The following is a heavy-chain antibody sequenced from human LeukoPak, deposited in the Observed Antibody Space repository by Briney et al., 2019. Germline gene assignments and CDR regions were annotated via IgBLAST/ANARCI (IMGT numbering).Heavy chain of an antibody. V-gene: IGHV1-2*02. CDR1: GYTFTGYY. J-gene: IGHJ6*02. CDR2: INPNSGGT. D-gene: IGHD3-10*01. CDR3: ARGVGYGSGSYDNYYGMDV. Sequence: ASVKVSCKASGYTFTGYYMHWVRQAPGQGLEWMGWINPNSGGTNYAQKFQGRVTMTRDTSISTAYMELSRLRSDDTAVYYCARGVGYGSGSYDNYYGMDVWGQGTTVTVSS.